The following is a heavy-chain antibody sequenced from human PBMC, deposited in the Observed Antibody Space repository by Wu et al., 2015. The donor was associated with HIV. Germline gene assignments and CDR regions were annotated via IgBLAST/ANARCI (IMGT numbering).Heavy chain of an antibody. CDR3: ARLGPPCSTSTCYYHFDY. CDR2: ISTYNGNT. J-gene: IGHJ4*02. V-gene: IGHV1-18*01. CDR1: GFTFSSYA. Sequence: QLVQSGPEVKKPGASVKVSCKASGFTFSSYAISWVRQAPGQGLEWMGWISTYNGNTNYAQKFQGRVTMTTDTSTTTAYMELRSLRSDDTALYYCARLGPPCSTSTCYYHFDYWGQGTVVTVSS. D-gene: IGHD2-2*01.